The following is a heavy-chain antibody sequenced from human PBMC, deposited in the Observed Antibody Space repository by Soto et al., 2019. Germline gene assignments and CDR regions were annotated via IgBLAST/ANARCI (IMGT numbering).Heavy chain of an antibody. V-gene: IGHV1-18*01. CDR1: GYTFTSYG. J-gene: IGHJ4*02. D-gene: IGHD3-10*01. CDR3: ARVEWGLLWFGETRAIDY. Sequence: QVQLVQSGAEVKKPGASVKVSCKASGYTFTSYGISWVRQAPGQGLEWMGWISAYYGNTNYAQKLQGRVTMTTDTSTSTAYMELRSLRSDDTAVYYCARVEWGLLWFGETRAIDYWGQGTLVTVSS. CDR2: ISAYYGNT.